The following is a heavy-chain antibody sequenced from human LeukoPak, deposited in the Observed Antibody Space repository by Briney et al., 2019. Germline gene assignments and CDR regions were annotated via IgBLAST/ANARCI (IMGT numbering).Heavy chain of an antibody. V-gene: IGHV3-21*01. Sequence: PGGSLRLSCAASGFTFSSYSMIWVRQAPGKGLEWVSSISSSSSYIYYADSVKGRFTISRDNAKNSLYLQMNSLTAEDTAVYYCARGLPYFRTRIRYWGQGTLVTGFS. J-gene: IGHJ4*02. CDR3: ARGLPYFRTRIRY. D-gene: IGHD1-14*01. CDR2: ISSSSSYI. CDR1: GFTFSSYS.